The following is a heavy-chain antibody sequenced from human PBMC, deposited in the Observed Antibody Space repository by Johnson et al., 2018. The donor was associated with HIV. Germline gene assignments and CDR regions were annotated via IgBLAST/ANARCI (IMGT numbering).Heavy chain of an antibody. D-gene: IGHD6-13*01. V-gene: IGHV3-30*14. CDR2: ISYDGSNK. CDR3: ASPTPAAGLGGDAFDI. CDR1: GFTFSSYA. Sequence: QVQLVESGGGVVQPGRSLRLSCAASGFTFSSYAMHWVRQAPGKGLEWVAVISYDGSNKYYADSVKGRFTISRDNSKNMLYLQTNSLRAEDTAVYYCASPTPAAGLGGDAFDIWGQGTMVTVSS. J-gene: IGHJ3*02.